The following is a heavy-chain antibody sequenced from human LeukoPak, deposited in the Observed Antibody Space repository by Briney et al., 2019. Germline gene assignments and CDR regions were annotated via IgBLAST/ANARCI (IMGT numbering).Heavy chain of an antibody. CDR3: AKDDDSSSWYVWWFDP. J-gene: IGHJ5*02. CDR2: IGISGGGI. V-gene: IGHV3-23*01. D-gene: IGHD6-13*01. Sequence: GGSLRLSCAASGFTFSYYTMYWVRQAPGKGLEWVSIIGISGGGIHYADSVKGRFTISRDNSKNTLYLQMNSLRAEDTAVYYCAKDDDSSSWYVWWFDPWGQGTLVTVSS. CDR1: GFTFSYYT.